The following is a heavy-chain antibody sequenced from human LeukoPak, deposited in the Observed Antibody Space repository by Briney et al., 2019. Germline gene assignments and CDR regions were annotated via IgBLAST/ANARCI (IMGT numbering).Heavy chain of an antibody. J-gene: IGHJ4*02. CDR1: GFTFSRYC. CDR3: ARELPPVVRYYFDY. Sequence: GRSLRLSCAASGFTFSRYCMHWVRQVPGKGPEWVAVIWYDGSNKYYADSVKGRFTISRDNSKNTLYLQMNSLRAEDTAVYYCARELPPVVRYYFDYGGQGTLVTVSS. V-gene: IGHV3-33*01. CDR2: IWYDGSNK. D-gene: IGHD3-22*01.